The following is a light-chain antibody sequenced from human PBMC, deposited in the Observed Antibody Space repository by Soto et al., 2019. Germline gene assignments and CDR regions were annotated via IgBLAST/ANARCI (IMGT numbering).Light chain of an antibody. J-gene: IGKJ4*01. CDR1: RSVSSY. V-gene: IGKV3-11*01. CDR2: DAS. Sequence: EIVLTQSPATLSLSPGARATLSCGASRSVSSYLAWYQQKPGQAPRLLIYDASYRATGIPARFSGSGSGTGFPLTISSLEPEDCAVYYCQHRSDWPPRLTFGGGTKVEIK. CDR3: QHRSDWPPRLT.